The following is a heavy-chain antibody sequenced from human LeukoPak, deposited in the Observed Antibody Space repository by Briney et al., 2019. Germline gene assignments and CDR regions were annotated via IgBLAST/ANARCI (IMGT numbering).Heavy chain of an antibody. Sequence: SETLSLTCTVSGGSISGYYWGWIRQPPGKGLEWIGSIYHSGSTYYNPSLKSRVTISVDTSKNQFSLKLSSVTAADTAVYYCARSPSVVGATRFDYWGQGTLVTVSS. CDR2: IYHSGST. J-gene: IGHJ4*02. V-gene: IGHV4-38-2*02. D-gene: IGHD1-26*01. CDR3: ARSPSVVGATRFDY. CDR1: GGSISGYY.